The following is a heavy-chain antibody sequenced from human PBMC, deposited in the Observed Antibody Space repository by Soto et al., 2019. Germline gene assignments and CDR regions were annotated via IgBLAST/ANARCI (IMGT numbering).Heavy chain of an antibody. CDR2: INHSGST. J-gene: IGHJ6*02. V-gene: IGHV4-34*01. CDR1: GGSFSGYY. CDR3: ARAWGYNWNYDSFYYYYGMDV. D-gene: IGHD1-7*01. Sequence: SETLSLTCAVYGGSFSGYYWSWIRQPPGKGLEWIGEINHSGSTNYNPSLKSRVTISVDTSKNQFSLKLSSVTAADTAVYYCARAWGYNWNYDSFYYYYGMDVWGQGTTVTVSS.